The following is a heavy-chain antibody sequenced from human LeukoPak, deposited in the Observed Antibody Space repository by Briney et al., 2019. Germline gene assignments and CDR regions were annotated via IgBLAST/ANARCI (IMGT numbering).Heavy chain of an antibody. CDR3: ARSWGEDY. J-gene: IGHJ4*02. CDR1: GGSVNSSSSY. V-gene: IGHV4-61*01. Sequence: PSETLSLTRTVSGGSVNSSSSYWSWIRQPPGKGLEWIGYIYYSGSTNYNPSLKSRVTISVDTSKNQFSLKLSSVTAADTAVYYCARSWGEDYWGQGTLVTVSS. D-gene: IGHD3-16*01. CDR2: IYYSGST.